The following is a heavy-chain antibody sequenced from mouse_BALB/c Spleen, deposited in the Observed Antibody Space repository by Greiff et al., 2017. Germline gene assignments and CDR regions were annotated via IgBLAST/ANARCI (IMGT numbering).Heavy chain of an antibody. CDR2: IDPSDSET. CDR3: ARTGRGGFAD. Sequence: QVQLQQPGAELVKPGAPVKLSCKASGYTFTSYWMNWVKQRPGRGLEWIGRIDPSDSETHYNQKFKDKATLTVDKSSSTAYIQLSSLTSEDSAVYYCARTGRGGFADWGQGTLVTVSA. J-gene: IGHJ3*01. V-gene: IGHV1-69*02. D-gene: IGHD4-1*01. CDR1: GYTFTSYW.